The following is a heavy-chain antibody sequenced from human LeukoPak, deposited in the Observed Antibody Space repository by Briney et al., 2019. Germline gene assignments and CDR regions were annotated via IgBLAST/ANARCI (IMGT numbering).Heavy chain of an antibody. J-gene: IGHJ4*02. V-gene: IGHV3-23*01. CDR3: AKESYYYDSGGYSYYFDY. D-gene: IGHD3-22*01. CDR1: GFTFSSYA. Sequence: PGGSLRLSCAASGFTFSSYAMSWVRQAPGKGLEWVSAISGSGGSTYYADSVKGRFTISRDNSKNTLYLQMNSLRAEDTAVYYCAKESYYYDSGGYSYYFDYWGQGTLVTVSS. CDR2: ISGSGGST.